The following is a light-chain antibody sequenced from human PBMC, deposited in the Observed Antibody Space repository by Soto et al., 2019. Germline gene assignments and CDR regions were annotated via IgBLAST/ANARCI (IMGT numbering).Light chain of an antibody. CDR2: DIS. CDR3: CSYAGRYTYV. Sequence: QSALTQPRSVSGSPGQSVTISCTGTSSDVGGYNYVSWYQQHPGKAPKLMIYDISKRPSGVPDRFSASKSGNTASLTISGLQAEDEADYYCCSYAGRYTYVFGTGTKLPS. J-gene: IGLJ1*01. CDR1: SSDVGGYNY. V-gene: IGLV2-11*01.